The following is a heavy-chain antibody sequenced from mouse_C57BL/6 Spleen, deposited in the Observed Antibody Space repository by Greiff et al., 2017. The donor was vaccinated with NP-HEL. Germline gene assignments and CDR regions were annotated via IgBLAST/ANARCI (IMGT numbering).Heavy chain of an antibody. V-gene: IGHV1-80*01. D-gene: IGHD1-1*01. CDR1: GYSFSSYW. CDR2: IYPGDGDT. CDR3: ARPYYGSSYFDY. Sequence: QVQLQQSGAELVKPGASVKISCKASGYSFSSYWMNWVKQRPGRGLGWIGQIYPGDGDTNYNGKFKGKATLTADKSSSTAYMQLSSLTSEDSAVYFCARPYYGSSYFDYWGQGTTLTVSS. J-gene: IGHJ2*01.